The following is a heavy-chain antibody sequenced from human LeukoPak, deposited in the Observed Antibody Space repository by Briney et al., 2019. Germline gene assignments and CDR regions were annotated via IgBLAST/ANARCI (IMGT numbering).Heavy chain of an antibody. CDR3: ARDWCPRAGYYYFMDV. Sequence: GGTLRLSCAASGFTFSSYGMHWVRQGPGKGLVWVSRINSDGSSTSYADSVKGRFTISRDNAKNTVYLQMNSLRAEDTAVYYRARDWCPRAGYYYFMDVWHRGTTVT. V-gene: IGHV3-74*01. CDR1: GFTFSSYG. J-gene: IGHJ6*03. D-gene: IGHD4/OR15-4a*01. CDR2: INSDGSST.